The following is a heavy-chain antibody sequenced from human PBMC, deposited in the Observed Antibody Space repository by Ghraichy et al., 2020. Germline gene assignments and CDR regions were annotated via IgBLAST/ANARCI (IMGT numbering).Heavy chain of an antibody. J-gene: IGHJ1*01. CDR2: ISGSGGNT. D-gene: IGHD6-13*01. Sequence: GGSLRLSCAASGFTFSSYSMSWVRQAPGKGLEWVSAISGSGGNTYYADSVKGRFTISRDNSKNTLYLQMNSLRAEDTAVYYCAKLVGIAAAGSAEYFQHWGQGTLVTVSS. CDR3: AKLVGIAAAGSAEYFQH. V-gene: IGHV3-23*01. CDR1: GFTFSSYS.